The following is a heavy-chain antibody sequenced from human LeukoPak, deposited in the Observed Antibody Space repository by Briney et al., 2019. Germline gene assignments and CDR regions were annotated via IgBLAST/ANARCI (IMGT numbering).Heavy chain of an antibody. Sequence: SETLSLTCIVSGVSISSYSWNWIRQSPGKGLEWVGYFSNRGTTSYNPSLNSRVTISIDTSKNQFSLKLSSVTAADTAVYYCARHPSYYDRIDYWGQGTLVTVSS. V-gene: IGHV4-59*08. D-gene: IGHD3-22*01. CDR1: GVSISSYS. J-gene: IGHJ4*02. CDR3: ARHPSYYDRIDY. CDR2: FSNRGTT.